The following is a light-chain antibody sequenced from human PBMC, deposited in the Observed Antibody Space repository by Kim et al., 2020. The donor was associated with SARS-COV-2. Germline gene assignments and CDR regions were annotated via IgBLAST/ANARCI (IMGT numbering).Light chain of an antibody. V-gene: IGKV1-16*01. CDR1: HDINIY. Sequence: SAFVGDRVTITCRASHDINIYLAWFQQKPGKAPRPLIYSASYLQTGVPSRFSGSGSGTDFTLTVSSLQPEDFASYYCQQFDTFPLTFGGGTKLEI. J-gene: IGKJ4*01. CDR3: QQFDTFPLT. CDR2: SAS.